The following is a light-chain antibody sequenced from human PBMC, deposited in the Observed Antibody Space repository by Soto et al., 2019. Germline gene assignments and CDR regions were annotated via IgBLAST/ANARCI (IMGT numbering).Light chain of an antibody. V-gene: IGLV2-8*01. CDR3: YSYAGRNIWV. Sequence: QSVLAQPPSASGSPGQSVTISCTGSGSDIGAYNFVSWYQQHPGKAPKLMIFGVTERPSGVPDRFSGSKSGNTAPLTVSGLQADDEAVYYCYSYAGRNIWVFGGGTQLTV. J-gene: IGLJ3*02. CDR2: GVT. CDR1: GSDIGAYNF.